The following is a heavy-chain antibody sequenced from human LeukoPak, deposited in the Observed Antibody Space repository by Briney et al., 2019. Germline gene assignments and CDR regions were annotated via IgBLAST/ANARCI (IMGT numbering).Heavy chain of an antibody. CDR1: GGSISSYY. D-gene: IGHD1-26*01. V-gene: IGHV4-59*01. CDR3: ARVRSGYYYYMDV. Sequence: SETLSLTCTVSGGSISSYYWSWIRQPPGKGLEWIGYIYYSGSTNYNPSLKSRVTISVDTSKNQFSLKLSSVTAADTAVYYCARVRSGYYYYMDVWGKGTTVTISS. J-gene: IGHJ6*03. CDR2: IYYSGST.